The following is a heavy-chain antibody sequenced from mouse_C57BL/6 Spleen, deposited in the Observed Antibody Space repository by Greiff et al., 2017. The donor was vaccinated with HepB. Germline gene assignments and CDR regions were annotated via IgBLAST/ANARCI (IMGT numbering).Heavy chain of an antibody. J-gene: IGHJ2*01. CDR1: GFTFSSYT. CDR2: ISGGGGNT. D-gene: IGHD2-5*01. Sequence: EVQRVESGGGLVKPGGSLKLSCAASGFTFSSYTMSWVRQTPEKRLEWVATISGGGGNTYYPDSVKGRFTISRDNAKNTLYLQMSSLRSEDTAVYYCARPSYSNYGAYYFDYWGQGTTLTVSS. CDR3: ARPSYSNYGAYYFDY. V-gene: IGHV5-9*04.